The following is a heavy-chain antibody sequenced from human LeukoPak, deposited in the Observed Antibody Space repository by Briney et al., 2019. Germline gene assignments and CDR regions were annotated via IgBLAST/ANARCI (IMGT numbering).Heavy chain of an antibody. V-gene: IGHV4-39*07. CDR1: GGSISSSSYY. CDR3: ARDRVGGRGYSYGPHRNWFDP. J-gene: IGHJ5*02. CDR2: IYYSGST. D-gene: IGHD5-18*01. Sequence: SETLSLTCTVSGGSISSSSYYWGWIRQPPGKGLEWIGSIYYSGSTYYNPSLKSRVTISVDTSKNQFSLKLSSVTAADTAVYYCARDRVGGRGYSYGPHRNWFDPWGQGTLVTVSS.